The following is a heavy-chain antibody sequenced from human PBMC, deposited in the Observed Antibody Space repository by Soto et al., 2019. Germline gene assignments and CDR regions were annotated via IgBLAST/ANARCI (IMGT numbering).Heavy chain of an antibody. CDR1: GVSISSGNW. V-gene: IGHV4-4*02. Sequence: SETLSLTCAVSGVSISSGNWWTWVRPTPQRGLEYIGEIFHDGTANYYPSFERRVAISLDTSKNQFSLQLTSVTAADTAIYFCARLVYDTRINYMYCDFWGQGDLVNVSS. D-gene: IGHD2-8*01. J-gene: IGHJ4*02. CDR2: IFHDGTA. CDR3: ARLVYDTRINYMYCDF.